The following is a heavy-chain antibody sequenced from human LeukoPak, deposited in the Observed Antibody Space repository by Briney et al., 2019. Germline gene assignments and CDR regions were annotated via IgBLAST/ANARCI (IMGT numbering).Heavy chain of an antibody. Sequence: GGSLRLSCAASGFTFDDYAMHWVRQAPGKGLEWVSAISGSGGSTYYADSVKGRFTISRDNSKNTLYLQMNSLRAEDTAVYYCAKERGRGYYGSGSYWRGTFDYWGQGTLVTVSS. CDR3: AKERGRGYYGSGSYWRGTFDY. D-gene: IGHD3-10*01. V-gene: IGHV3-23*01. CDR1: GFTFDDYA. J-gene: IGHJ4*02. CDR2: ISGSGGST.